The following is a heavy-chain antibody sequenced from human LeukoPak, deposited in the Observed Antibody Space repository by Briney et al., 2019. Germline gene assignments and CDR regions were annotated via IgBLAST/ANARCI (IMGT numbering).Heavy chain of an antibody. Sequence: SETLSLTCSVSGYSISSGHYWGWIRQSPGKGLEWIGSLDHRGTTYYNPSVKSRVSISVDTSTNQFSLMLTSVTAADTAVYYCARDCPSGYFDYWGQGTPVTVSS. D-gene: IGHD3-10*01. CDR3: ARDCPSGYFDY. V-gene: IGHV4-38-2*02. CDR2: LDHRGTT. CDR1: GYSISSGHY. J-gene: IGHJ4*02.